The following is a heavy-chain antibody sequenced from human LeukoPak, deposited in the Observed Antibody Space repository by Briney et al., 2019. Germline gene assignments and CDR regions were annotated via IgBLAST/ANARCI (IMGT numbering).Heavy chain of an antibody. Sequence: GGSLRLSCAASGFTFSSYGMHWVRQAPGKGLEWVAVIWYDGSNKYYADSVKGRFTISRDNSKNTLYLLMNSLRAEDTAVYYCARSYSSSPKVDYWGQGTLVTVSS. J-gene: IGHJ4*02. CDR2: IWYDGSNK. V-gene: IGHV3-33*01. CDR1: GFTFSSYG. D-gene: IGHD6-6*01. CDR3: ARSYSSSPKVDY.